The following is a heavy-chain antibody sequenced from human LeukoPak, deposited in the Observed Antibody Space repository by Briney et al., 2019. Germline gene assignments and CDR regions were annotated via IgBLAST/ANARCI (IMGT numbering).Heavy chain of an antibody. J-gene: IGHJ5*02. D-gene: IGHD2-21*02. Sequence: GASVKVSCKASGGTFSSYAISWVRQAPGQGLEWMGIINPSGGSTSYAQKFQGRVTMTRDTSTSTVYMELSSLRSEDTAVYYCARGGSCNSASGGDCSHLLIAWGQGTLVTVSS. CDR1: GGTFSSYA. V-gene: IGHV1-46*01. CDR3: ARGGSCNSASGGDCSHLLIA. CDR2: INPSGGST.